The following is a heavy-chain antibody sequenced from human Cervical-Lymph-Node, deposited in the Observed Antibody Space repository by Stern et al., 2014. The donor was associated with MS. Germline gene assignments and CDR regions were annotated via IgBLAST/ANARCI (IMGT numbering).Heavy chain of an antibody. Sequence: QMQLVQSGAEAKKPGSSVKVSCKASGGTIGSYTITWVRQAPGQGLEWMGRIIPILDISNYAQKFQGRVTFTGDTSTNTTYMELSSLRSEDKAVYYCARDPGGHHGGDDYNHYYGLDFWGQGTTVTVSS. J-gene: IGHJ6*02. D-gene: IGHD2-21*02. CDR1: GGTIGSYT. CDR2: IIPILDIS. V-gene: IGHV1-69*09. CDR3: ARDPGGHHGGDDYNHYYGLDF.